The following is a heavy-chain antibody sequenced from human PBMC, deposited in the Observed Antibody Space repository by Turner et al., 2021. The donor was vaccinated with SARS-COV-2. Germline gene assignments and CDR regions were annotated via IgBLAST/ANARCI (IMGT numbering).Heavy chain of an antibody. Sequence: EVQLVESGGGLVQPGGSLRLSWAASGFTVSSNYRNWVRQAPGKGLEWVSVIYSGGSTYYADSVKGRFTISRDNSKNTLYLQMNSLRAEDTALYYCARDLGGTSSLGGYFDYWGQGTLVTVSS. D-gene: IGHD2-2*01. CDR1: GFTVSSNY. J-gene: IGHJ4*02. V-gene: IGHV3-66*02. CDR2: IYSGGST. CDR3: ARDLGGTSSLGGYFDY.